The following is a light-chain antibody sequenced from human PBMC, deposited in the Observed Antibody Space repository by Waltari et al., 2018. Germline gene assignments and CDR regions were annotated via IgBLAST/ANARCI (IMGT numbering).Light chain of an antibody. CDR2: DVS. V-gene: IGLV2-14*03. Sequence: QSALTHPASVSGSPGQSITIPCTGTRRDVGGYYHSSWYQPNPGQAPPLLIFDVSYRPSGVSTRFSGSKSGNTASLTISGLQAEDEADYSCSSYTSTSTLVFGSGTKVTVL. CDR3: SSYTSTSTLV. CDR1: RRDVGGYYH. J-gene: IGLJ1*01.